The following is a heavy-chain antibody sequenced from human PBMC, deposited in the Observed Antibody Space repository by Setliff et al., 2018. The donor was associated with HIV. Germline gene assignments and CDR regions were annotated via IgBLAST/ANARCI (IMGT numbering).Heavy chain of an antibody. CDR3: AKGRRGYDSRLFYYHHGMDV. Sequence: SETLSLTCVMDGGSLRDYYWSWIRQSPGKGLEWIGESNQSGSGNYNPSLKSRVTISVDTSRNEFFLNMGSVTAADTTVYYCAKGRRGYDSRLFYYHHGMDVWGQGTTVTVSS. CDR2: SNQSGSG. CDR1: GGSLRDYY. V-gene: IGHV4-34*01. D-gene: IGHD5-12*01. J-gene: IGHJ6*02.